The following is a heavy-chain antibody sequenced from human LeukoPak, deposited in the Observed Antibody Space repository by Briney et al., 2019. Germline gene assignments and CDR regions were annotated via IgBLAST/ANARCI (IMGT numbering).Heavy chain of an antibody. CDR1: GYSISSGYY. V-gene: IGHV4-38-2*02. CDR3: ARAGGLNKAYYYYYYMDV. Sequence: SETLSLTCTVSGYSISSGYYWGWIRQPPGKGLEWIGSIYHSGSTYYNPSLKSRVTISVDTSKNQFSLKLSSVTAADTAVYYCARAGGLNKAYYYYYYMDVWGKGTTVTVSS. D-gene: IGHD3-16*01. J-gene: IGHJ6*03. CDR2: IYHSGST.